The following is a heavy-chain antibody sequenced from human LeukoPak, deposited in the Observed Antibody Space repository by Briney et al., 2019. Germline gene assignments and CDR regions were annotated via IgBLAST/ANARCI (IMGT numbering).Heavy chain of an antibody. CDR3: ARDKLDGSGTSALDY. CDR1: GFTFSSYA. Sequence: PGRSLRLSCAASGFTFSSYAMNWVRQAPGKGLEWVSAISGSGGSTYYADSVKGRFTISRDNAKNSLYLQMNSLRAEDTAVYYCARDKLDGSGTSALDYWGQGTLVTVSS. CDR2: ISGSGGST. J-gene: IGHJ4*02. V-gene: IGHV3-23*01. D-gene: IGHD3-10*01.